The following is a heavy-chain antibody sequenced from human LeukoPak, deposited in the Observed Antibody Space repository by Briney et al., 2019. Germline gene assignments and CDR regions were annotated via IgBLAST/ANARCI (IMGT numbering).Heavy chain of an antibody. CDR1: GFTFSSYW. Sequence: GGSLRLSCAVSGFTFSSYWMNWVRQAPGKGLEWVASIRQDGGEKSYVDSVKGRLTTSRDNTKNTLYLQMSSLRAEDTGVYYCARDGTAAGLYFDLWGQGTLVTVSS. D-gene: IGHD6-13*01. V-gene: IGHV3-7*01. J-gene: IGHJ4*02. CDR3: ARDGTAAGLYFDL. CDR2: IRQDGGEK.